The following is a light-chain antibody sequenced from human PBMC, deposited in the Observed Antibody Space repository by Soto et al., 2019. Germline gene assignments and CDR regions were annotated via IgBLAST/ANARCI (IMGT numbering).Light chain of an antibody. CDR2: GAS. Sequence: EIVMTQSPATLSVSPGERATLSCRASQSVSSNLAWYQQKPGQAPRLLIYGASTRATGIPARFSGSGSGTEFTLTISSLHSEDFAVYYGQQYNNWPAWTFGQGTKVEIK. CDR1: QSVSSN. CDR3: QQYNNWPAWT. J-gene: IGKJ1*01. V-gene: IGKV3-15*01.